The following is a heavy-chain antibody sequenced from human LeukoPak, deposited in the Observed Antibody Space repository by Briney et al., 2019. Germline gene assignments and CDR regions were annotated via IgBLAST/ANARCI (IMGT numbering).Heavy chain of an antibody. D-gene: IGHD4-4*01. CDR3: ARGGYTVTTSRFDY. CDR2: INHSGST. V-gene: IGHV4-34*01. Sequence: PSETLSLTCAVYGGSFSGYYWSWIRQPPGKGLEWIGEINHSGSTNYNPSLKSRVTISVDTSKNQFSLKLSSVTAADTAVYYCARGGYTVTTSRFDYWGQGTLVTVSS. J-gene: IGHJ4*02. CDR1: GGSFSGYY.